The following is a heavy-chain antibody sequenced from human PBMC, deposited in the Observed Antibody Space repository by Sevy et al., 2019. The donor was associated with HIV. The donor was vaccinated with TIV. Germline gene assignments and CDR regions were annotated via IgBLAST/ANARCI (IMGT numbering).Heavy chain of an antibody. Sequence: GGSLRLSCAASGFTFSSYAMHWVRQAPGKGLEGVAVISYDGSNKYYADSVKGRFTISRDNSKNTLYLQMNSLRAEDTAVYYCARDRSTDDAFDIWGQGTMVTVSS. V-gene: IGHV3-30-3*01. CDR3: ARDRSTDDAFDI. CDR1: GFTFSSYA. CDR2: ISYDGSNK. D-gene: IGHD2-2*01. J-gene: IGHJ3*02.